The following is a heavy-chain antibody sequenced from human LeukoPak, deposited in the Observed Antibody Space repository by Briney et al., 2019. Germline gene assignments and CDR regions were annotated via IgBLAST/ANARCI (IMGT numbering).Heavy chain of an antibody. CDR1: GFTFSSYS. Sequence: GGSLRLSCTASGFTFSSYSMNWVRQAPGKGLEWVSYISSSSSTIYYADSVKGRFTISRDNARNSLYLQMNSLRAEDTAVYYCARKAPYFDYWGQGTLVTVSS. V-gene: IGHV3-48*01. J-gene: IGHJ4*02. CDR3: ARKAPYFDY. CDR2: ISSSSSTI.